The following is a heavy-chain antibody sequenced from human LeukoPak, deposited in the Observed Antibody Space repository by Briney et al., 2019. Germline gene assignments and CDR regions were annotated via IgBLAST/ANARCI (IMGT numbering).Heavy chain of an antibody. Sequence: SVKVSCKASGYTFTGYYMHWVRQAPGQGLEWMGGIIPIFGTANYAQKFQGRVTITADKSTSTAYMELSSLRSEDTAVYYCARGTPLSVTTSWGQGTLVTVSS. D-gene: IGHD4-17*01. V-gene: IGHV1-69*06. CDR1: GYTFTGYY. CDR2: IIPIFGTA. J-gene: IGHJ5*02. CDR3: ARGTPLSVTTS.